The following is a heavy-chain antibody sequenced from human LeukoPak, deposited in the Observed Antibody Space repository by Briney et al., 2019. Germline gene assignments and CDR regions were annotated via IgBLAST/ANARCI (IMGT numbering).Heavy chain of an antibody. D-gene: IGHD1-26*01. CDR3: VPHLSSGGYSVFHN. V-gene: IGHV3-7*01. J-gene: IGHJ4*02. CDR1: GFTFNGYW. CDR2: IKEDGSAK. Sequence: GGSLRLFCAASGFTFNGYWMSWVRQAPGQGLEWVANIKEDGSAKYYVDSVKGRFIISRDNTKNSLYLQMNSLRIEDTAVYYCVPHLSSGGYSVFHNWGQGTGVTVSS.